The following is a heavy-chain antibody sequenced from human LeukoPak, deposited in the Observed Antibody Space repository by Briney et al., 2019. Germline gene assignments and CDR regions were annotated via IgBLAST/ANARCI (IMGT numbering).Heavy chain of an antibody. D-gene: IGHD6-19*01. CDR3: AKDLHYSGWYATPRFDY. CDR2: ISGSGGST. J-gene: IGHJ4*02. Sequence: GGSLRLSCAASGFTFSSYAMSWVRQAPGKGLEWVSAISGSGGSTYYADSVKGRFTISRDNSKNTLYLQMNSLRAEDTAVYYCAKDLHYSGWYATPRFDYWGQGTLVTVSS. V-gene: IGHV3-23*01. CDR1: GFTFSSYA.